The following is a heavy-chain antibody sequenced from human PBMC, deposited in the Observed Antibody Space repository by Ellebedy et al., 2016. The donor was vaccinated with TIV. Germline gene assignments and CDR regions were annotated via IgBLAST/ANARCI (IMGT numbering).Heavy chain of an antibody. J-gene: IGHJ3*02. Sequence: SETLSLTCTVSGVSINNDDYYWSWIRQPPGKGLEWIGYIYYSGSTYYNPSLKSRVTISIDTSKNQFSLKLGSVTAADTAVYYCARKKTDSGSFLCDIWGQGTVVAVSS. CDR1: GVSINNDDYY. D-gene: IGHD3-3*01. CDR2: IYYSGST. V-gene: IGHV4-30-4*01. CDR3: ARKKTDSGSFLCDI.